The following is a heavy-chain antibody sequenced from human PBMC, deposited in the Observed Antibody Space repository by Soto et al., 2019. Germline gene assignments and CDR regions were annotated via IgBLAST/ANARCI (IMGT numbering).Heavy chain of an antibody. CDR1: GGTFSSYA. Sequence: QVQLVQSGAEVKKPGSSVKVSCKASGGTFSSYAISWVRQAPGQGLEWMGGIIPIFGTANYAQKFQGRVTITADKSTSTAYMELSSLRSEDTAVYYCARVREAAAGKRKRVYYFDYWGQGTLVTVSS. J-gene: IGHJ4*02. V-gene: IGHV1-69*06. CDR2: IIPIFGTA. D-gene: IGHD6-13*01. CDR3: ARVREAAAGKRKRVYYFDY.